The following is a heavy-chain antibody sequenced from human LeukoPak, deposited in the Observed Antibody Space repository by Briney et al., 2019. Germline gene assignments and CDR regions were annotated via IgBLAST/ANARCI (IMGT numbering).Heavy chain of an antibody. D-gene: IGHD4-17*01. CDR1: GFTFSCSS. CDR2: IRSKANDHAT. CDR3: TRRLMTTVNDY. Sequence: GSLKLSCSASGFTFSCSSMQLVRQNSGKGLEWVCRIRSKANDHATAYAASVRGRFTISRDDSKNTAYLQMNSLKTEDTAVYYCTRRLMTTVNDYWGQGTLVTVSS. V-gene: IGHV3-73*01. J-gene: IGHJ4*02.